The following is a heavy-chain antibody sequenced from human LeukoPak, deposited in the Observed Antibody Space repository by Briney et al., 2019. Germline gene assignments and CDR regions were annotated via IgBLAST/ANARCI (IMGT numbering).Heavy chain of an antibody. Sequence: GGSLRLSCAASGLTVSSNYMSWVRQAPGKGLEWVSVIYRGGPTYYADSVKGRFTISRDNSKNTLYLQMNSLRAEDTAVYYCARNSYVDSEAVRWFDPWGQGTLVTVSS. CDR2: IYRGGPT. CDR3: ARNSYVDSEAVRWFDP. CDR1: GLTVSSNY. V-gene: IGHV3-66*01. J-gene: IGHJ5*02. D-gene: IGHD4-17*01.